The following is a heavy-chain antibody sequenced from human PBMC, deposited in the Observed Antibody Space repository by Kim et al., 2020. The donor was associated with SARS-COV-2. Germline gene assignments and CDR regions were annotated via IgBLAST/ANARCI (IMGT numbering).Heavy chain of an antibody. J-gene: IGHJ5*02. Sequence: GGSLRLSCAASGFTFNSYWMQWVRQAPGKGLVWVSRINSEGSTTRYAGSVKGRVSISRDNAKNILYLHMNSLRAEDTAVYFCARDPTYCSGGSCYSNGFDPWGQGTLVTVSS. CDR2: INSEGSTT. D-gene: IGHD2-15*01. CDR1: GFTFNSYW. CDR3: ARDPTYCSGGSCYSNGFDP. V-gene: IGHV3-74*01.